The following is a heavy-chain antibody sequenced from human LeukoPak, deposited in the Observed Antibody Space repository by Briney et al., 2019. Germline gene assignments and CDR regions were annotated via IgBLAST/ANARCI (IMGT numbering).Heavy chain of an antibody. CDR2: IKHDEIEK. V-gene: IGHV3-7*03. CDR3: AKAHGSAGYYDSSGFDY. D-gene: IGHD3-22*01. Sequence: GGSLRLSCVASGFIFNNYWMSWVRQAPGKGLEWVANIKHDEIEKYYVDSVKGRFTISRDNSKNTLYLQMHSLRAEDTAVYYCAKAHGSAGYYDSSGFDYWGQGTLVTVSS. J-gene: IGHJ4*02. CDR1: GFIFNNYW.